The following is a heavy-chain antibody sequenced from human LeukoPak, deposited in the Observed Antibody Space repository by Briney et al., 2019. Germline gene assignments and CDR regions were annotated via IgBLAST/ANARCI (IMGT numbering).Heavy chain of an antibody. CDR3: ARGGHNCADTHCFGP. CDR2: ISYDGSNK. Sequence: GGSLRLSFAASGFTFSSYAMHWVRQAPGKGLEWVAVISYDGSNKYYADSVKGRFTISRDNSKNTLYLQMNSLRAEDTAVYYCARGGHNCADTHCFGPWGQGNRGNVS. J-gene: IGHJ5*02. V-gene: IGHV3-30-3*01. D-gene: IGHD2-15*01. CDR1: GFTFSSYA.